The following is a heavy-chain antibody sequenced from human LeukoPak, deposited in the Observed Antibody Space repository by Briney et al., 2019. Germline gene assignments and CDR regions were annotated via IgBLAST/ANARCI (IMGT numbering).Heavy chain of an antibody. CDR1: GGTFSSYA. CDR3: ARLFRRVGSSGYLYYFDY. J-gene: IGHJ4*02. D-gene: IGHD3-22*01. CDR2: IIPIFGTA. Sequence: SVKVACKASGGTFSSYAISWVRQAPGQGLEWMGGIIPIFGTANYAQKFQGRVTITTDESTSTAYMELSSLRSEDTAVYYCARLFRRVGSSGYLYYFDYWGQGTLVTVSS. V-gene: IGHV1-69*05.